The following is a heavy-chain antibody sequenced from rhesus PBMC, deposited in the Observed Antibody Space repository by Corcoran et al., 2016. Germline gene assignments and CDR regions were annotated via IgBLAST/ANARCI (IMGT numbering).Heavy chain of an antibody. Sequence: QLQLQESGPGLVKPSETLSVTCAVSGYSISSGYDWSWIRQPPGKGLEWIGYIYGSSGSTNYNPSLKNRVTISKDTSKNQFSLKLSSVTAADTAVYYCAGHIAAGLAFDFWGQGLRVTVSS. V-gene: IGHV4-76*01. D-gene: IGHD6-13*01. CDR2: IYGSSGST. CDR3: AGHIAAGLAFDF. CDR1: GYSISSGYD. J-gene: IGHJ3*01.